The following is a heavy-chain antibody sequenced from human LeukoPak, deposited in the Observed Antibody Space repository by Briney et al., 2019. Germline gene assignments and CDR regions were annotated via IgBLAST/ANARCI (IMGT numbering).Heavy chain of an antibody. CDR2: ISYDGSNK. D-gene: IGHD5-12*01. CDR3: ARDPRGYSGYDSWSLDY. Sequence: GRSLRLSCAASGFTFSSYAMHWVRQAPGKGLEWVAVISYDGSNKYYADSVKGRFTISRDNSKNTLYLQMNSLRAEDTAVYYCARDPRGYSGYDSWSLDYWGQGTLVTFSS. CDR1: GFTFSSYA. V-gene: IGHV3-30*04. J-gene: IGHJ4*02.